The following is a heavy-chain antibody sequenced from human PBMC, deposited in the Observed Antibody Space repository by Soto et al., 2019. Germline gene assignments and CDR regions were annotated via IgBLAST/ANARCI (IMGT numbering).Heavy chain of an antibody. CDR1: GVPMTNTNW. V-gene: IGHV4-4*02. CDR2: VFHSGST. Sequence: PSETLSLTCAVSGVPMTNTNWWSWVRQPPGKGLEWIGEVFHSGSTNYNPSLKSRVTISVDKSKNQFSLNLTSVTAADTALYFCARHSLALRKNNWFDPWGQGIMVTVPS. CDR3: ARHSLALRKNNWFDP. D-gene: IGHD3-3*02. J-gene: IGHJ5*02.